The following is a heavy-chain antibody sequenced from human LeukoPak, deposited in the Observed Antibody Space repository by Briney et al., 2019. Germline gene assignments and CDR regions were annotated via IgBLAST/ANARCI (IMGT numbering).Heavy chain of an antibody. D-gene: IGHD6-13*01. J-gene: IGHJ4*02. CDR1: GFTFSSYG. CDR3: AKDPGGSWLFDY. CDR2: ISYDGSNK. Sequence: GGSLRLSCAASGFTFSSYGMHWVRPAPGKGLEWVAVISYDGSNKYYADSVKGRFTISRDNSKNTLYLQMNSLRAEYTAVYYCAKDPGGSWLFDYWGQGTLVTVSS. V-gene: IGHV3-30*18.